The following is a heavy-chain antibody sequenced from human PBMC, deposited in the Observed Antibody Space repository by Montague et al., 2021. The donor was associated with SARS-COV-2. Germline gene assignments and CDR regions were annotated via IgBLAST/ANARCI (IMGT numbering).Heavy chain of an antibody. J-gene: IGHJ2*01. Sequence: SLRLSCAASGFIFDAYAMHWVRQAPGKGLEWASGITWKSGRIAYADSVKGRFTVSRDNAKNSLYLQMNSLRAEDTALYYCAKDARKWELLPSYWYFDLWGRGTLVTVSS. D-gene: IGHD1-26*01. CDR3: AKDARKWELLPSYWYFDL. CDR1: GFIFDAYA. V-gene: IGHV3-9*01. CDR2: ITWKSGRI.